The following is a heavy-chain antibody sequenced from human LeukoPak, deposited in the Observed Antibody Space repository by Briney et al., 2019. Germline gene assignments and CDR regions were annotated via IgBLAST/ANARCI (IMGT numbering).Heavy chain of an antibody. CDR1: GFAFSSFA. CDR3: TKELHVAVAVADYYYFYMDV. CDR2: TNGGGNTT. D-gene: IGHD6-19*01. V-gene: IGHV3-23*01. J-gene: IGHJ6*03. Sequence: GGSLRLSCAASGFAFSSFAMGWVRQSPGKGLEWLSTTNGGGNTTFYSDSVKGRFTISRDNSKNTLYLHMDGLRPDDTAMYYCTKELHVAVAVADYYYFYMDVWGRGTAVTVSS.